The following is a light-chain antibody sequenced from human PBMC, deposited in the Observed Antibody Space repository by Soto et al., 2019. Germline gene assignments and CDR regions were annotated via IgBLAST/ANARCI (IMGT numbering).Light chain of an antibody. Sequence: DIVMTQSPDSLAVSRGERATINCKSSQSILFNSNNRNYLAWYQQKPGQPPKLLIYWASTRESGVPDRFSGSGSGTDFTLTISSLQAEDVAVYYCQQYYSTPLTFGGGTKVEIK. CDR2: WAS. J-gene: IGKJ4*01. V-gene: IGKV4-1*01. CDR1: QSILFNSNNRNY. CDR3: QQYYSTPLT.